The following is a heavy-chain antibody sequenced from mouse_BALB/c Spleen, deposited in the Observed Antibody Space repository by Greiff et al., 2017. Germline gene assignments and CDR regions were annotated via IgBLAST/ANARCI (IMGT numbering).Heavy chain of an antibody. CDR2: INPYNDGT. J-gene: IGHJ1*01. CDR3: AREALYYGNPYWYFDV. Sequence: EVQLQQSGPELVKPGASVKMSCKASGYTFTSYVMHWVKQKPGQGLEWIGYINPYNDGTKYNEKFKGKATLTSDKSSSTAYMELSSLTSEDSAVYYCAREALYYGNPYWYFDVWGAGTTVTVSS. CDR1: GYTFTSYV. D-gene: IGHD2-1*01. V-gene: IGHV1-14*01.